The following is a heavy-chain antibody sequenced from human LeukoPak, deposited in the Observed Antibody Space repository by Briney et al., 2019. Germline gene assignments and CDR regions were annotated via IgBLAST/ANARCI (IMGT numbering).Heavy chain of an antibody. CDR1: GFTFSTYA. D-gene: IGHD2-2*01. CDR3: AKGYCGSTNCYGDY. V-gene: IGHV3-23*01. J-gene: IGHJ4*02. CDR2: ISGSDGST. Sequence: GGSLRLSCAASGFTFSTYAMSWVRQAPGKGLEWVSGISGSDGSTYYADSVKGRFTISRDNSKNTLYLQMNSPRAEDTAVYYCAKGYCGSTNCYGDYWGRGTLVTVSS.